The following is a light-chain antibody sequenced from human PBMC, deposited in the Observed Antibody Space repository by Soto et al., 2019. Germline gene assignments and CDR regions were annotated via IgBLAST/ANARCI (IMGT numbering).Light chain of an antibody. V-gene: IGKV3-11*01. CDR1: QYINTR. CDR3: HQRQSWPRT. CDR2: QTS. Sequence: DIVLTQSPATLSSFPGDSVTLSCRASQYINTRLAWYQHRPGQAPRLLIYQTSIRADGIPARFSASGYGTDFTLTISDVQPEDFALYYCHQRQSWPRTFGQGTKVDI. J-gene: IGKJ1*01.